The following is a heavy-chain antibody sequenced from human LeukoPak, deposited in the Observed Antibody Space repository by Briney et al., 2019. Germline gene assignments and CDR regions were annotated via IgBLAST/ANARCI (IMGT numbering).Heavy chain of an antibody. V-gene: IGHV4-61*02. J-gene: IGHJ4*02. Sequence: SQTLSLTCTVSGGSISSGSYYWSWIRQPAGKGLEWIGRIYTSGSTNYNPSLKSRVTISVDTSKNQFSLKLSSVTAADTAVYYCARVDTDESYWGQGTLVTVSS. CDR2: IYTSGST. CDR1: GGSISSGSYY. D-gene: IGHD3-9*01. CDR3: ARVDTDESY.